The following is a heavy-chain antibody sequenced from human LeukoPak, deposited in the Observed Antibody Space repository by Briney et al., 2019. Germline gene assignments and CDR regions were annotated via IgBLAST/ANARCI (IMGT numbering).Heavy chain of an antibody. CDR3: ARCGGFDYLDDY. CDR1: GGSFSDYY. CDR2: INHSGNT. D-gene: IGHD5-12*01. J-gene: IGHJ4*02. V-gene: IGHV4-34*01. Sequence: SETLSLTCAVYGGSFSDYYWTWIRQPLGKGLEWIGEINHSGNTKYNPSLKTRVTISVDTSKNQFSLKMSSVTAADTAVYYCARCGGFDYLDDYWGQGTLVAVSS.